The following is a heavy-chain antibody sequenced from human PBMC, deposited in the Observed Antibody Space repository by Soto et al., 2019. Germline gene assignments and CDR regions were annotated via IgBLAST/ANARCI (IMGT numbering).Heavy chain of an antibody. D-gene: IGHD4-17*01. CDR2: ISGSGGST. J-gene: IGHJ3*02. CDR1: GFTFSSYA. Sequence: GGSQRLSCAASGFTFSSYAMSWVRQAPGKGLEWVSAISGSGGSTYYADSVKGRFTISRDNSKNALYLQMNSLRAEDTAVYYCAKDHAYGGNRLEAFDIWGQGTMVTVSS. V-gene: IGHV3-23*01. CDR3: AKDHAYGGNRLEAFDI.